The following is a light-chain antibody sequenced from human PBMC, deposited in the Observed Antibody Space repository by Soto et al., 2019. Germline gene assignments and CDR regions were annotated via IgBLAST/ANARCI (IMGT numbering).Light chain of an antibody. V-gene: IGKV3D-20*02. J-gene: IGKJ4*01. CDR3: QQRSNWLT. CDR2: GAS. Sequence: EIVMTQSPATLSVSPGQRVTLSCRASQSVNTNLAWYRHKPGQAPRLLIYGASSRATGIPGRFSGSGSGTDFTLTISRLEPEDFAVYYCQQRSNWLTFGGGTKVDIK. CDR1: QSVNTN.